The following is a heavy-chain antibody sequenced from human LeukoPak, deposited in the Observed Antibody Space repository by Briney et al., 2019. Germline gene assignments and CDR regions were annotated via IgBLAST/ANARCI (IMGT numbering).Heavy chain of an antibody. CDR1: GFTFSTYS. Sequence: PGGSLRLSCAASGFTFSTYSMNWVRQAPGKGLEWVSYISSSSVTIYYADSVKGRVTISRDNAKNSLYLQMNSLRAEDTAVYYCARGGLSSAASFDYGGQGTLVTVSS. CDR3: ARGGLSSAASFDY. D-gene: IGHD6-25*01. CDR2: ISSSSVTI. V-gene: IGHV3-48*01. J-gene: IGHJ4*02.